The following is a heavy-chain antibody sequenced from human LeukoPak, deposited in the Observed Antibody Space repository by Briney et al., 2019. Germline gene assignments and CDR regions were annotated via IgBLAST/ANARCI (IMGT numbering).Heavy chain of an antibody. Sequence: GGSLRLSCAASGFTFSDYYMSWIRQAPGKGLEWVSYISDSGRTISYADSVKGRFTISRDNAKNSVYLQMNNLGAEDTAVYYCARGRLGDYDHSGYYDKWGQGTLVTVSS. V-gene: IGHV3-11*01. CDR1: GFTFSDYY. CDR3: ARGRLGDYDHSGYYDK. CDR2: ISDSGRTI. D-gene: IGHD3-22*01. J-gene: IGHJ4*02.